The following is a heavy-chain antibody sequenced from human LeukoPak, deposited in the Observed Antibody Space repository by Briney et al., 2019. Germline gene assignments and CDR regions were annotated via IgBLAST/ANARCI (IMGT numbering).Heavy chain of an antibody. D-gene: IGHD6-13*01. J-gene: IGHJ4*02. Sequence: GESLQISCKGSGYSFTSYWIGWVRQMPGKGLEGMGIIYHGDSDTSSSPNSPRQVPISADNPISTAYLQWSSLKASDTAMYYCARRIAAAGGSDYWGQGTLVTVSS. CDR2: IYHGDSDT. CDR1: GYSFTSYW. CDR3: ARRIAAAGGSDY. V-gene: IGHV5-51*04.